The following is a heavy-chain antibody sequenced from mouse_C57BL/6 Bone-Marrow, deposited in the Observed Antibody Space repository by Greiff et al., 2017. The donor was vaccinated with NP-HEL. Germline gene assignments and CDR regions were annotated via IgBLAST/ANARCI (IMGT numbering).Heavy chain of an antibody. D-gene: IGHD1-1*01. CDR3: ARLGHYYGSSLDY. V-gene: IGHV1-53*01. J-gene: IGHJ4*01. CDR2: INPSNGGT. CDR1: GYTFTSYW. Sequence: VKLQQPGTELVKPGASVKLSCKASGYTFTSYWMHWVKQRPGQGLEWIGNINPSNGGTNYNEKFKSKATLTVDKSSSTAYMQLSSLTSEDSAVYYCARLGHYYGSSLDYWGQRTSVTVSS.